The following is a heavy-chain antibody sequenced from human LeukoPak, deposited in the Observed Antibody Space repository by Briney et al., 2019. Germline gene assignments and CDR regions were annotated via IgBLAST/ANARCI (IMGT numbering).Heavy chain of an antibody. CDR3: AARGGNIPPDSFYY. V-gene: IGHV4-34*01. Sequence: SETLSLTCAVYGGSFSGYYWGWIRQPPGKGLEWIGEINHSGSTNYNPSLKSRVTISVDTSKNQFSLKLSSVTAADTAVYYCAARGGNIPPDSFYYWGQGTLVTVSS. CDR2: INHSGST. CDR1: GGSFSGYY. D-gene: IGHD1/OR15-1a*01. J-gene: IGHJ4*02.